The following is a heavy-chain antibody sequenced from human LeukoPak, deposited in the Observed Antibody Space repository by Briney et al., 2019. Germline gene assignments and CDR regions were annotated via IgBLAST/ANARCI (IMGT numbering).Heavy chain of an antibody. CDR1: GFTFSSSS. CDR2: ISGSGDST. Sequence: PGGSLRLSCAASGFTFSSSSMNWVRQAPGKGLEWVAAISGSGDSTYYADSVKGRFTISRDNSKNTLSLQLNSLRAEDTAVYYCAKDQGYYGSGSYKEYFQHWGQGTLVTVSS. V-gene: IGHV3-23*01. D-gene: IGHD3-10*01. CDR3: AKDQGYYGSGSYKEYFQH. J-gene: IGHJ1*01.